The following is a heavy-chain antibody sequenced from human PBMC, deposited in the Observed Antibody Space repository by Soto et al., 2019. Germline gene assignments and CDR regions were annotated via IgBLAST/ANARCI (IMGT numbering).Heavy chain of an antibody. J-gene: IGHJ4*02. Sequence: GGSLRLSCAASGFTFSSYWMSWVRQAPGKGLEWVANIKQDGSEKYYVDSVKGRFTISRDNAKNSLYLQMNSLRAEDTAVYYCARPYYDFWRGYYVAYWGQGTLVTVSS. D-gene: IGHD3-3*01. CDR3: ARPYYDFWRGYYVAY. CDR2: IKQDGSEK. V-gene: IGHV3-7*01. CDR1: GFTFSSYW.